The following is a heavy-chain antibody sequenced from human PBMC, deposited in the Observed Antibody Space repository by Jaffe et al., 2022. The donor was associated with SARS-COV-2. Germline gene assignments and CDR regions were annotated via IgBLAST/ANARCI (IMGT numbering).Heavy chain of an antibody. D-gene: IGHD3-3*01. Sequence: QLQLQESGPGLVKPSETLSLTCTVSGGSISSSSYYWGWIRQPPGKGLEWIGSIYYSGSTYYNPSLKSRVTISVDTSKNQFSLKLSSVTAADTAVYYCAGTDTIFGVVIIADAFDIWGQGTMVTVSS. V-gene: IGHV4-39*01. J-gene: IGHJ3*02. CDR1: GGSISSSSYY. CDR2: IYYSGST. CDR3: AGTDTIFGVVIIADAFDI.